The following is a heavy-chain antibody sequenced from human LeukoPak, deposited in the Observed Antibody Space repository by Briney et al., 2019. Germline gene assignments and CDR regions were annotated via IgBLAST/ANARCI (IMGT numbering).Heavy chain of an antibody. CDR3: ARGSPYCSGGSCYSGWFDP. CDR1: GGSISSYD. D-gene: IGHD2-15*01. J-gene: IGHJ5*02. Sequence: SETLSLTCTVSGGSISSYDWSWIRQPPGKGLEWIGYIYYSGSTNYNPSLKSRVTISVDTSKNQFSLKLSSVTAADTAVYYCARGSPYCSGGSCYSGWFDPWGQGTLVTVSS. CDR2: IYYSGST. V-gene: IGHV4-59*01.